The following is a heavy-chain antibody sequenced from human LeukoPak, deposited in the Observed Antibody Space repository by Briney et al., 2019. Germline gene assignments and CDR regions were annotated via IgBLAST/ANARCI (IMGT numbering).Heavy chain of an antibody. V-gene: IGHV1-69*05. CDR1: GGTFSSYA. CDR2: IIPIFGTA. D-gene: IGHD6-19*01. Sequence: ASVKVSCKASGGTFSSYAISWVRQAPGKGLEWMGRIIPIFGTANYAQKFQGRVTITTDESTSTAYMELSSLRSEDTAVYYCARGVYSGWLNWINYWGQGTLVTVSS. CDR3: ARGVYSGWLNWINY. J-gene: IGHJ4*02.